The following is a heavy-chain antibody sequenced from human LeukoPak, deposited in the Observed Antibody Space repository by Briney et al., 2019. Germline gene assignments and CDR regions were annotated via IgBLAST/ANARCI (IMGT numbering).Heavy chain of an antibody. CDR1: GFTFSSYW. CDR3: ARRGHGYGSPFDY. Sequence: GGSLRLSCAASGFTFSSYWMSWVRQAPGKGLEWVSMIYPNGNTFYTNSVKGRFTMSRDNSKNTLDLQMSSLRAEDTAVYYCARRGHGYGSPFDYWGQGTLVTVSS. D-gene: IGHD5-18*01. CDR2: IYPNGNT. V-gene: IGHV3-66*04. J-gene: IGHJ4*02.